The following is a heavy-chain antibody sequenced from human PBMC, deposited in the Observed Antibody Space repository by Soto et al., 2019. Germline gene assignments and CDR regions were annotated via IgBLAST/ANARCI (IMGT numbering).Heavy chain of an antibody. J-gene: IGHJ6*02. Sequence: ASVKVSCKASGYTFTGYYMHWVRQAPGQGLEWMGWINPNSGGTNYAQKFQGWVTMTRDTSISTAYMELSRLRSDDTAVYYCARTASYDFWSRNPYYYYGMDVWGQGTTVTVSS. CDR1: GYTFTGYY. CDR3: ARTASYDFWSRNPYYYYGMDV. CDR2: INPNSGGT. D-gene: IGHD3-3*01. V-gene: IGHV1-2*04.